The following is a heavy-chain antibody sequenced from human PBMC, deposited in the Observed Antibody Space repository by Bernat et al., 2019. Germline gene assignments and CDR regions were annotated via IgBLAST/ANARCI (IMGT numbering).Heavy chain of an antibody. J-gene: IGHJ1*01. CDR3: ARSEYGDYTLEYFQH. V-gene: IGHV1-69*01. Sequence: QVQLVQSGAEVKKPGSSVKVSCKASGGTFSSYAISWVRQAPGEGLEWMGGIIPIFGTANYAQQFQGRVTITADESTSTAYMELSSLRSEDTAVYYCARSEYGDYTLEYFQHWGQGTLVTVSS. CDR1: GGTFSSYA. D-gene: IGHD4-17*01. CDR2: IIPIFGTA.